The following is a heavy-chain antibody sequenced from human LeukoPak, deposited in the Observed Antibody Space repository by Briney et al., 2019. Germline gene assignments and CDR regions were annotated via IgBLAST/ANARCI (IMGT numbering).Heavy chain of an antibody. CDR3: ARRRQYDSSLFWNFDL. D-gene: IGHD6-6*01. CDR2: INHSGST. J-gene: IGHJ2*01. V-gene: IGHV4-34*01. Sequence: SESLSLTCAVYGGSFSGYYWSWIRQSPGKGLEWIGEINHSGSTNYNPSLKSRVTISVDTSKNQFSLKLSSVTAADTAVYYCARRRQYDSSLFWNFDLWGRGTLVTVSS. CDR1: GGSFSGYY.